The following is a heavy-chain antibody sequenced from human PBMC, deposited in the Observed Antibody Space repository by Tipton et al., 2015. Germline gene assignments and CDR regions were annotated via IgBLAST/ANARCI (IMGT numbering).Heavy chain of an antibody. J-gene: IGHJ4*02. CDR2: IHYSGST. Sequence: TLSLTCTVSSDSINKYYWSWIRQPPGKELEWIGYIHYSGSTNYNPSLKSRVIISVDTSKSQFSLKVSSVTAADTAMYYCARARGRHGGLFDSWGQGTLVTVSS. D-gene: IGHD4-23*01. V-gene: IGHV4-59*01. CDR3: ARARGRHGGLFDS. CDR1: SDSINKYY.